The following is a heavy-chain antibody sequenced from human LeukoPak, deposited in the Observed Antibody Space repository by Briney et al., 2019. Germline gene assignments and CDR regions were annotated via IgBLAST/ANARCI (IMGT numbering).Heavy chain of an antibody. CDR2: LTWKSGNM. J-gene: IGHJ2*01. CDR3: VRWHTEDLSFDL. V-gene: IGHV3-9*01. Sequence: GGSLRLSCAASGFSFHDYAIHWVRQAPGKGLEWVSGLTWKSGNMDYAASVKGRFTISRDDAKNSLFLQLGSLSPNDTALYYCVRWHTEDLSFDLWGRGTMVTVSS. D-gene: IGHD4-23*01. CDR1: GFSFHDYA.